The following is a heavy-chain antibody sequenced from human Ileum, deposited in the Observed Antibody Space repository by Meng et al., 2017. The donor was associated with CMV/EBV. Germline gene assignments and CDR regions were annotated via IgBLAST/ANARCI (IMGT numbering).Heavy chain of an antibody. CDR1: GDSMNTRTYY. V-gene: IGHV4-39*02. J-gene: IGHJ4*02. CDR2: IFYTGST. Sequence: SGDSMNTRTYYWAWIRQSPGKGLEWIVNIFYTGSTYLNPSLQSRLRLSIDTSKNHFSLNLTSVTAADTAVYFCARSYYDTVGYYFAHWGPGTLVTVSS. D-gene: IGHD3-22*01. CDR3: ARSYYDTVGYYFAH.